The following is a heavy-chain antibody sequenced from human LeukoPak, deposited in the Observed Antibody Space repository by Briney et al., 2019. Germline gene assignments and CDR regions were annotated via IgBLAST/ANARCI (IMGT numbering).Heavy chain of an antibody. V-gene: IGHV2-5*02. Sequence: SGPTLVKPTQTLTLTCTFSGFSLTNRTVGAGWIRQPPGKALEWLAFIYSDDEKRYSPSLNSRLTITEDSSKNRVVLTMTNMDPVDTATYYCAHRSLSAAEFSWFDPWGQGTLVTVSS. J-gene: IGHJ5*02. CDR1: GFSLTNRTVG. CDR2: IYSDDEK. CDR3: AHRSLSAAEFSWFDP. D-gene: IGHD6-13*01.